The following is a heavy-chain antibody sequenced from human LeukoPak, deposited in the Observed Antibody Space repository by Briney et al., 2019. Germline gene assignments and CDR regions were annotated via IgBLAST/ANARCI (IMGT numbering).Heavy chain of an antibody. Sequence: PGGSLRLSCAASGFTFSSYWMHWVRQAPGKGLVWVSRINSDGSSTSYADSEKGRFTISRDNAKNTLYLQMNSLRAEDTAVYYCARDGRYYDSSGYYYHFDYWGQGTLVTVSS. CDR3: ARDGRYYDSSGYYYHFDY. J-gene: IGHJ4*02. CDR2: INSDGSST. D-gene: IGHD3-22*01. V-gene: IGHV3-74*01. CDR1: GFTFSSYW.